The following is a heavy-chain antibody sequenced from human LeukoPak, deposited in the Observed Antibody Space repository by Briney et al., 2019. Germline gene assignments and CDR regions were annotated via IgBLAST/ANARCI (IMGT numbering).Heavy chain of an antibody. CDR1: GFTFSSYA. D-gene: IGHD3-22*01. CDR3: AKENYVSSGYYPLYYYYYGMDV. V-gene: IGHV3-30*18. CDR2: ISDDGSNK. J-gene: IGHJ6*02. Sequence: GGSLRLSCAGSGFTFSSYAMHWDRQAPGKGLEWGAVISDDGSNKYYADSVKGRFTISRDNSKNTLYLQMNSLRAEDTAVYYCAKENYVSSGYYPLYYYYYGMDVWGQGTTVTVSS.